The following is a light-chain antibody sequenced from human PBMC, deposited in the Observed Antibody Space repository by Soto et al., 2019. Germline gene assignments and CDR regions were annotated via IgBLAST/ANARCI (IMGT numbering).Light chain of an antibody. J-gene: IGKJ1*01. Sequence: IQMTQSPSSLSASVGDRVTITCRASQSIDTYLNWYQRKPGKAPNVLIYSASTLQSGVPPRFSGSGSGTDFTLTISSLQPEDFATYYCQQSYSVPRTFGLGTKVDIK. CDR3: QQSYSVPRT. CDR2: SAS. V-gene: IGKV1-39*01. CDR1: QSIDTY.